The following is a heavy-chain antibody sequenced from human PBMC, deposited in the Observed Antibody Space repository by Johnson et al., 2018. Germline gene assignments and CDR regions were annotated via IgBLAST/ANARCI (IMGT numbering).Heavy chain of an antibody. D-gene: IGHD3-10*01. V-gene: IGHV3-48*01. CDR1: GFTFSSYS. J-gene: IGHJ3*02. CDR3: ARDYYGSGTI. Sequence: VQSGGSLRLSCAASGFTFSSYSMNWVRQAPGKGLEWVSYISSSSTTIYYADSVQGRFTISRDNAKNSLYLQMNSLRAEDTAVYYCARDYYGSGTIWGQGTMVTVSS. CDR2: ISSSSTTI.